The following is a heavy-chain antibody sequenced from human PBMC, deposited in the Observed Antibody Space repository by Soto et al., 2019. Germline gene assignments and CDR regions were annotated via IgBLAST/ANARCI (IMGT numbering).Heavy chain of an antibody. J-gene: IGHJ4*02. Sequence: EVQLLESGGGLVQPGGSLRLSCAASGFTFSSYAMSWVRQAPGKGLEWVSAISGSGGSTYYADSVKGRFTISRDNSKNTLDLQKNSIRAEDTAVYYCAKRRGIFGYIDYWGQGTLVTV. CDR3: AKRRGIFGYIDY. CDR2: ISGSGGST. CDR1: GFTFSSYA. D-gene: IGHD3-3*01. V-gene: IGHV3-23*01.